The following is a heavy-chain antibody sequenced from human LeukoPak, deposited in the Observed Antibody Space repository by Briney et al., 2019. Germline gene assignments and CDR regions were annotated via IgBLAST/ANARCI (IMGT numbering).Heavy chain of an antibody. J-gene: IGHJ5*02. CDR2: IYDSGST. V-gene: IGHV4-39*01. CDR3: ARHYGP. Sequence: SETLSLTCTVSGGSIRSSYYYWGWIRQPPGKGLEWIGSIYDSGSTYYNPSLKSRVTISVDTSKNQFSLKLNSVTAADTAVYYYARHYGPWGQGTLVTVSS. D-gene: IGHD3-10*01. CDR1: GGSIRSSYYY.